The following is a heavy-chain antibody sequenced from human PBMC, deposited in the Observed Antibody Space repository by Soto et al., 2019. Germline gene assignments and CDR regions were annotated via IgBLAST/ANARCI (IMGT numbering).Heavy chain of an antibody. V-gene: IGHV4-31*03. CDR1: GDSISSGSYF. J-gene: IGHJ4*02. D-gene: IGHD3-10*01. CDR2: IYYSGST. Sequence: QVQLQESGPGLVKPSQTLSLTCTVSGDSISSGSYFWNWIRQHPGKGLEWIGYIYYSGSTHYNPSLKSRLTISVDTSKNQCARKLSSVTAADTAVYYCARGDGSGTKAVDYFDYWGQGTLVTVSS. CDR3: ARGDGSGTKAVDYFDY.